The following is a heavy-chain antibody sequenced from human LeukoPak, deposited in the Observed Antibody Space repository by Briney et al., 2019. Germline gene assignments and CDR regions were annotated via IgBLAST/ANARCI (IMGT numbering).Heavy chain of an antibody. CDR1: GFTFSSYG. D-gene: IGHD2-2*01. CDR2: ISYDGSNK. V-gene: IGHV3-30*03. J-gene: IGHJ3*02. Sequence: GGSLRLSCAASGFTFSSYGMHWVRQAPGKGLEWVAVISYDGSNKYYADSVKGRFTISRDNSKNTLYLQMNSLRAEDTAVYYCAPRRAVVLDAFDIWGQGTMVTVSS. CDR3: APRRAVVLDAFDI.